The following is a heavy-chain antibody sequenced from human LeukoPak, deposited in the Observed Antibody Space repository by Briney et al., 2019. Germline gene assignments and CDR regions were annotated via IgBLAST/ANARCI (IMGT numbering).Heavy chain of an antibody. J-gene: IGHJ4*02. V-gene: IGHV3-48*01. CDR3: ARGSSSGWFWDFDY. D-gene: IGHD6-19*01. Sequence: PGGSLRLSCAASGFTFSSYSMNWVRQAPGKGLEWVSYISSSSSTIYYADSVKGRFTISRDNAKSSLYLQMNSLRAEDTAVYYCARGSSSGWFWDFDYWGQGTLVTVSS. CDR2: ISSSSSTI. CDR1: GFTFSSYS.